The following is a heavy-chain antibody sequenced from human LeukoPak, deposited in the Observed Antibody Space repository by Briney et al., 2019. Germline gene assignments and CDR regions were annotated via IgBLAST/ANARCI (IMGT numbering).Heavy chain of an antibody. Sequence: QPGGSLRLSCAASGFTVSSKYMSWVRQAPGKGLEWVSIIYSGGRTYYADSVKGRFTISRDSSKNTLYLQMSSLRAEDTAVYYCVNIRRDGYNFDYWGQGTLVTVSS. CDR1: GFTVSSKY. CDR3: VNIRRDGYNFDY. CDR2: IYSGGRT. V-gene: IGHV3-66*01. D-gene: IGHD5-24*01. J-gene: IGHJ4*02.